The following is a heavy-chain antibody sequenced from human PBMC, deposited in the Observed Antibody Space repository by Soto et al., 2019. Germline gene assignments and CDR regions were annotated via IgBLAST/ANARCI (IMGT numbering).Heavy chain of an antibody. Sequence: GASVKVSCKASGYTFTSYYMHWVRQAPGQGLEWMGIINPSGGSTSYAQKFQGRVTMTRDTSTSTVYMELSSLRSEDTAVYYCARLGGQQQLVLIEDYWGQGTLVTVSS. D-gene: IGHD6-13*01. CDR3: ARLGGQQQLVLIEDY. J-gene: IGHJ4*02. CDR2: INPSGGST. V-gene: IGHV1-46*01. CDR1: GYTFTSYY.